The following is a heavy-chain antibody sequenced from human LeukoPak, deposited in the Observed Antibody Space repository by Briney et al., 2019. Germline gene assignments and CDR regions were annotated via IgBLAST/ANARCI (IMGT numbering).Heavy chain of an antibody. CDR1: GGSISSSNW. CDR2: IYHSGST. Sequence: PSGTLSLTCAVSGGSISSSNWWSWARQPPGKGLEWIGEIYHSGSTNYNPSLKSRVTISVDKSKNQFSLKLSSVTAADTAVYYCARDSGSYRGSFDYWGQGTLVTVSS. D-gene: IGHD1-26*01. V-gene: IGHV4-4*02. CDR3: ARDSGSYRGSFDY. J-gene: IGHJ4*02.